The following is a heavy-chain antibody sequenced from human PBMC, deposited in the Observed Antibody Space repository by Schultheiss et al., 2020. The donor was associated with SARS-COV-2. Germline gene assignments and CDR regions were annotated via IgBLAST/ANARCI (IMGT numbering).Heavy chain of an antibody. CDR3: ASPSIYGDSTYYYGMDV. D-gene: IGHD4-17*01. J-gene: IGHJ6*02. CDR2: INPNSGGT. V-gene: IGHV1-2*02. Sequence: ASVKVSCKASGYTFTGYYMHWVRQAPGQGLEWMGWINPNSGGTNYAQKFQGRVTITADKSTSTAYMELSSLRSEDTAVYYCASPSIYGDSTYYYGMDVWGQGTTVTVSS. CDR1: GYTFTGYY.